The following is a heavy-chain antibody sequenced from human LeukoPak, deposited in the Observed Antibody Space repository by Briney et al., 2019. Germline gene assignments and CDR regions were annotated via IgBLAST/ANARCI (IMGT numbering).Heavy chain of an antibody. CDR2: TSYDGTRQ. Sequence: PGRSLRLSCAASGFIFKDYGMHWVRQAPGKGLEWVAVTSYDGTRQFYADSVKGRFTISRDNSNNTVYLQMNSLRAEDTAMYYCAKREAVTDTTEWDYLDYWGQGTLVTVSS. D-gene: IGHD6-19*01. CDR1: GFIFKDYG. CDR3: AKREAVTDTTEWDYLDY. V-gene: IGHV3-30*18. J-gene: IGHJ4*02.